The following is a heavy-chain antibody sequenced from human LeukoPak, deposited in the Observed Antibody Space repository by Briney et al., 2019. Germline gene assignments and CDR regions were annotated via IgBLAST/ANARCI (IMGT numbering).Heavy chain of an antibody. CDR1: GGSITRGSYY. CDR2: VFTSGDT. D-gene: IGHD3-10*01. Sequence: SETLSLTCAVSGGSITRGSYYWTWIRQPAGKALEWIGHVFTSGDTNYNPSLKGRVTISIETSKSQFSLNLNSVTAADTAVYYCARGTGSLFYWGHGILVTVSS. CDR3: ARGTGSLFY. J-gene: IGHJ4*01. V-gene: IGHV4-61*09.